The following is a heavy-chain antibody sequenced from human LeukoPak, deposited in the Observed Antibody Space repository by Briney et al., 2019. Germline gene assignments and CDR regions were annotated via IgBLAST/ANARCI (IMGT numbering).Heavy chain of an antibody. Sequence: GGSLRLSCAASGFTFSSYSMNWVRQAPGKGLEWVSSISSSSSYIYYADSVKGRFTISRDNAKNSLYLQMNSPRAEDTAVYYCAVDYDILTGRSIPPADPWGQGTLVTVSS. CDR2: ISSSSSYI. D-gene: IGHD3-9*01. J-gene: IGHJ5*02. CDR1: GFTFSSYS. CDR3: AVDYDILTGRSIPPADP. V-gene: IGHV3-21*01.